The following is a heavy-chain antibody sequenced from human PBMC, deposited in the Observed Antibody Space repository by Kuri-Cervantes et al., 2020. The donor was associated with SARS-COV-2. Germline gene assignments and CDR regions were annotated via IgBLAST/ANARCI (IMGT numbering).Heavy chain of an antibody. CDR1: GGTFSSYA. CDR2: IIPIFGTA. D-gene: IGHD5-18*01. V-gene: IGHV1-69*05. J-gene: IGHJ4*02. Sequence: SVKVSCKASGGTFSSYAISWVRQAPGQGLEWMGGIIPIFGTANYAQKFQGRVTITTDESTSTAYMELSSLRSDDTAVYYCARKRGYSYGDFDYWGQGTLVTVSS. CDR3: ARKRGYSYGDFDY.